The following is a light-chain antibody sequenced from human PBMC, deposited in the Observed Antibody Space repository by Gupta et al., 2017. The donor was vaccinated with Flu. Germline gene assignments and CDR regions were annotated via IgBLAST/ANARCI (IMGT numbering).Light chain of an antibody. V-gene: IGLV3-25*01. CDR1: ALPSKY. CDR3: QSTDSRDTYV. CDR2: KDN. Sequence: GQTCSFPLYLHALPSKYSYWSQLRPGQAPIVVIYKDNERPSGIPERFSGSSSGKTATLTISGVQAEDEADYYCQSTDSRDTYVFGGGTKVTVL. J-gene: IGLJ1*01.